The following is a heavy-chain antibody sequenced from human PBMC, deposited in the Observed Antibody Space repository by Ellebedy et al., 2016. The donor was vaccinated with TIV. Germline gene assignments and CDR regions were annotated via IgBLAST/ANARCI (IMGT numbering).Heavy chain of an antibody. V-gene: IGHV3-7*01. Sequence: GESLKISCAASGFIFSNSWVMWVRQAPGKGLEWVANINQDGSEKYYVGSVKGRFTISRDNAKNSLYLQMNSLRAEDTAVYYCGKSMEYWGQGTLVTVSS. J-gene: IGHJ4*02. D-gene: IGHD6-6*01. CDR2: INQDGSEK. CDR3: GKSMEY. CDR1: GFIFSNSW.